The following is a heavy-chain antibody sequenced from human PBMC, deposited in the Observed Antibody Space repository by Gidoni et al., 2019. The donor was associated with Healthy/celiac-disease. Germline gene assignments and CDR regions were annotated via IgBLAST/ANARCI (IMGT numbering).Heavy chain of an antibody. CDR1: GGSISSYY. Sequence: QVQLQESGPGLVKPSETLSLPCTVSGGSISSYYWSWIRQPPGKGLEWIGYIYYSGSTNYNPSLKSRVTISVDTSKNQFSLKLSSVTAADTAVYYCAGTTEPVAWFDPWGQGTLVTVSS. J-gene: IGHJ5*02. V-gene: IGHV4-59*08. CDR2: IYYSGST. D-gene: IGHD4-4*01. CDR3: AGTTEPVAWFDP.